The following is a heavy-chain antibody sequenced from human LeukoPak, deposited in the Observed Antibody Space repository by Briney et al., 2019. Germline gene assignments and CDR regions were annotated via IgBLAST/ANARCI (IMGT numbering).Heavy chain of an antibody. V-gene: IGHV1-2*02. CDR2: FNPNSGGT. Sequence: GASVKVSCRASGYTFTGYYIHWLRQAPGQGLEWMGWFNPNSGGTNYAPKFQGLVTMSSDTSIATAYMELNRLISDDTAVYYCARTKPPCTSCLLLDYWGQGTLVTVPS. CDR3: ARTKPPCTSCLLLDY. CDR1: GYTFTGYY. D-gene: IGHD2-2*01. J-gene: IGHJ4*02.